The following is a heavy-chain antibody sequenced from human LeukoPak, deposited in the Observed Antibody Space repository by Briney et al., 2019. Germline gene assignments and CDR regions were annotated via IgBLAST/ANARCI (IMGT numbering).Heavy chain of an antibody. D-gene: IGHD1-26*01. V-gene: IGHV3-74*01. J-gene: IGHJ4*02. CDR1: GFTFSSYW. CDR3: ARDLLGNSGSYLRHPNGPPFDY. Sequence: GGSLRLSCAASGFTFSSYWMHWVRQAPGKGPVWVSRINSDGSSTSYADSVKGRFTISRDNAKNTLYLQMNSLRAEDTAVYYCARDLLGNSGSYLRHPNGPPFDYWGQGTLVTVSS. CDR2: INSDGSST.